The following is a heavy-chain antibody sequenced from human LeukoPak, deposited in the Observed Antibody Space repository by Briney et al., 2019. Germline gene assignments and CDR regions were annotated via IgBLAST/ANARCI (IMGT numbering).Heavy chain of an antibody. CDR2: IIPILGIA. D-gene: IGHD3-16*02. Sequence: GASVKVSCKASGGTFSSYAISWVRQAPGQGLEWMGRIIPILGIANYAQKFQGRVTITADKSTSTAYMELSSLRSEDTAVYYCARVRVSPYDYVWGSYRYNDAFDIWGQGTMVTVSS. CDR3: ARVRVSPYDYVWGSYRYNDAFDI. J-gene: IGHJ3*02. CDR1: GGTFSSYA. V-gene: IGHV1-69*04.